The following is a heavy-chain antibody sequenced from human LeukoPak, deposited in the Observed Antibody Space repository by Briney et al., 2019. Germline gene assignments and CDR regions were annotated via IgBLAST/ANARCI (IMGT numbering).Heavy chain of an antibody. V-gene: IGHV3-64D*06. CDR3: VRSNGNDPRGGGYYSYGMDV. D-gene: IGHD1-1*01. J-gene: IGHJ6*02. CDR1: GFTFSSYA. Sequence: GGSLRLSCSASGFTFSSYAMHWVRQAPGKGLEYVSAISSNGGSTYYADSVKGRFTISRDNSKNTLYLQMSSLRAEDTAVYYCVRSNGNDPRGGGYYSYGMDVWGQGTTVTVTS. CDR2: ISSNGGST.